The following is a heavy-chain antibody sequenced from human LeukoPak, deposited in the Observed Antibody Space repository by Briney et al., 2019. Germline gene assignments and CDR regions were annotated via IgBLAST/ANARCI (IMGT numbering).Heavy chain of an antibody. J-gene: IGHJ4*02. D-gene: IGHD3-16*01. CDR1: GFTVNSNY. V-gene: IGHV3-66*01. Sequence: GGSLRLSCAASGFTVNSNYMTWVRQAPGKGLEWVSVIQGGGRTYYADSVKGRFTISRDISTNTLDLQMNTLRDEDTAVYYCATGRVDASYYDYWGRGTLVTVSS. CDR3: ATGRVDASYYDY. CDR2: IQGGGRT.